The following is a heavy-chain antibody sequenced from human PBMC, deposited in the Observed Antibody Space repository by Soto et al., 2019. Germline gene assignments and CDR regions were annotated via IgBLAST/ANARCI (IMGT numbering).Heavy chain of an antibody. V-gene: IGHV1-3*01. Sequence: ASVKVSCKASGYTFTSYAMHWVRQAPGQRLEWMGWINAGNGNTKYSQKFQGRVTITRDTSASTAYMELSRLRSEDTAVYYCARMIVVVIAKAHDAFDIWGQGTMVTVSS. J-gene: IGHJ3*02. CDR1: GYTFTSYA. CDR3: ARMIVVVIAKAHDAFDI. D-gene: IGHD2-21*01. CDR2: INAGNGNT.